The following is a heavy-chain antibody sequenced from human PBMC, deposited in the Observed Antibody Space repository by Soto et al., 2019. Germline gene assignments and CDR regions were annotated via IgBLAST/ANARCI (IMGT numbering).Heavy chain of an antibody. CDR3: VRGATYSNGDVDS. CDR1: GFTFSSYA. CDR2: ISDDGNNK. J-gene: IGHJ5*01. V-gene: IGHV3-30-3*01. Sequence: QVQLVESGGGVVQPGRSLRLSCAASGFTFSSYAMHWVRQAPGKGLEWVATISDDGNNKYYANSVEGRVTISRDSSKNTRYLQKDSLRGEDTALYNCVRGATYSNGDVDSWGQGTLVTVSS. D-gene: IGHD6-19*01.